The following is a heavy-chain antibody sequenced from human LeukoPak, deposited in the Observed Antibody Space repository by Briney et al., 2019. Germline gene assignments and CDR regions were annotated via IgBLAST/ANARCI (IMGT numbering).Heavy chain of an antibody. D-gene: IGHD1-14*01. CDR3: ARVNSWTEEPDTGFDY. CDR2: TYYRSKWYN. J-gene: IGHJ4*02. CDR1: GDSVSSTRSA. Sequence: SQTLSLTCAISGDSVSSTRSAWNWIRQSPSRVLEWLGRTYYRSKWYNDYAVSVKSRITINPDTSKNQFSLQLKSVTPEDTAVYYCARVNSWTEEPDTGFDYWGQGTLVTVSS. V-gene: IGHV6-1*01.